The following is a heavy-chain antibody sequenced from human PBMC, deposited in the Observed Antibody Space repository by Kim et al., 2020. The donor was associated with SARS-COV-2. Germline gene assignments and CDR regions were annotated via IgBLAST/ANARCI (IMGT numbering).Heavy chain of an antibody. Sequence: APVKGRFTISRDDSKNTLYLQMNSLKTEDTAVYYCTTLSPRPYYYYGMDVWGQGTTVTVSS. V-gene: IGHV3-15*01. J-gene: IGHJ6*02. CDR3: TTLSPRPYYYYGMDV.